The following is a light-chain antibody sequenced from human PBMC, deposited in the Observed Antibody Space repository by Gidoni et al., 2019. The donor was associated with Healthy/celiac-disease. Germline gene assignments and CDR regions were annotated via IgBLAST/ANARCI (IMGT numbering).Light chain of an antibody. V-gene: IGKV4-1*01. CDR3: QQYYSTPT. CDR2: WAS. CDR1: SVLYSSNNKNY. Sequence: SVLYSSNNKNYLAWYQQKPGQPPKLLIYWASTRESGVPDRFSGSGSGTDFTLTISSLQAEDVAVYYCQQYYSTPTFXQXTKVEIK. J-gene: IGKJ1*01.